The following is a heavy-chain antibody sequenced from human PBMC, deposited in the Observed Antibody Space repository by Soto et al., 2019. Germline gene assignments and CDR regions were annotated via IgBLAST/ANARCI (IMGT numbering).Heavy chain of an antibody. V-gene: IGHV3-23*01. CDR2: ISGSGGST. Sequence: GGSLRLSCAASGFTFSSYAMSWVRQAPGKGLEWVSAISGSGGSTYYADSVKGRFPISRDNSKNTLYLQMNSLRAEDTAVYYCANSGYDVYERFDYWGQGTLVTVSS. CDR3: ANSGYDVYERFDY. D-gene: IGHD5-12*01. J-gene: IGHJ4*02. CDR1: GFTFSSYA.